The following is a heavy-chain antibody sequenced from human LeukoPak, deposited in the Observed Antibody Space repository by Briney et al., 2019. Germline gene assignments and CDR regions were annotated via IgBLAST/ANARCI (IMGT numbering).Heavy chain of an antibody. V-gene: IGHV3-23*01. D-gene: IGHD3-22*01. CDR1: GFTFSDYA. J-gene: IGHJ4*02. CDR3: AKNYYDRRGPYSWVFDY. Sequence: GGSLRLSCPVSGFTFSDYARTWVRQAPGKGLEWVSSIFAGGGAALYADSVRGRFTIFRDDSKSTLFLQMHSLRAEDTAIYYCAKNYYDRRGPYSWVFDYWGQGTLVTVSS. CDR2: IFAGGGAA.